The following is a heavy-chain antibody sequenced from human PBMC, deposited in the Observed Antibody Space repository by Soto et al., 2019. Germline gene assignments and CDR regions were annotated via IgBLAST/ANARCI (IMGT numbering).Heavy chain of an antibody. V-gene: IGHV3-23*01. CDR1: GFTFSSYA. J-gene: IGHJ4*02. Sequence: HPGGSLRLSCAASGFTFSSYAMSWVRQAPGKGLEWVSAISGSGGSTYYADSVKGRFTISRDNSKNTLYLQMNSLRAEDTAVYFFARGHPGDCSGGSCPFFDYWGQGTLVTVSS. CDR2: ISGSGGST. CDR3: ARGHPGDCSGGSCPFFDY. D-gene: IGHD2-15*01.